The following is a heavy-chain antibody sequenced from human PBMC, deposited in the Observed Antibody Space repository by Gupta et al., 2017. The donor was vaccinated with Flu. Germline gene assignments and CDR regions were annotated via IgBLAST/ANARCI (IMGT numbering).Heavy chain of an antibody. J-gene: IGHJ4*02. Sequence: QITLKESGPTLVKPTQTLTLTCTFSGFSLSTSGVGVGWIRQPPGKALEWFALIYWDDDKRYSPSLKSRLTITKDTSKNQVVLTMTNMDPVDTATYYCAHSIAAAGRRGNFDYWGQGTLVTVSS. CDR2: IYWDDDK. D-gene: IGHD6-13*01. CDR3: AHSIAAAGRRGNFDY. V-gene: IGHV2-5*02. CDR1: GFSLSTSGVG.